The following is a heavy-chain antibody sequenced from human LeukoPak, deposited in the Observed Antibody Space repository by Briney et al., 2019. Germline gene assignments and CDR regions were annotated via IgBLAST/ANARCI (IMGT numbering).Heavy chain of an antibody. J-gene: IGHJ3*02. D-gene: IGHD2-2*02. CDR2: ISGSGGST. V-gene: IGHV3-23*01. Sequence: PGGSLRLSCAASGFTFDSHAMSWVRQAPGKGLEWVSVISGSGGSTYYADSVKGRFTISRDNPKNTLYLQMNSLRAEDTAVYYCAKVIYGLPGDAFDIWGQGTMVTVSS. CDR1: GFTFDSHA. CDR3: AKVIYGLPGDAFDI.